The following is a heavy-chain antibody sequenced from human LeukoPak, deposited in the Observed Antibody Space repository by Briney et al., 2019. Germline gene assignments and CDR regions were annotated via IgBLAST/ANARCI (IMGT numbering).Heavy chain of an antibody. CDR1: GYTFTSYY. J-gene: IGHJ4*02. CDR2: INPSGGST. D-gene: IGHD3-22*01. CDR3: ASFDSSGHYRFVY. V-gene: IGHV1-46*01. Sequence: ASVKVSCKASGYTFTSYYMHWVRQAPGQGLEWMGIINPSGGSTSYARKFQGRVTMTRDASTSTAYMELDSLTSDDTALYYCASFDSSGHYRFVYWGQGTLVTVSA.